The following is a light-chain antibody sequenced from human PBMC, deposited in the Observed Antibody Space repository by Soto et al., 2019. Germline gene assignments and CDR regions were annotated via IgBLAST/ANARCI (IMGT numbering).Light chain of an antibody. CDR1: TGAVTSGHY. J-gene: IGLJ2*01. Sequence: QAVVTQEPSLTVSPGGTVTLTCGSSTGAVTSGHYPYWFQQKPGQAPRTLIYDTSNKHSWTPARFSGSLLGGKAALTLSGAQPEDVAEYYCLLSYSGARPYVVFGGGTKVTVL. CDR2: DTS. V-gene: IGLV7-46*01. CDR3: LLSYSGARPYVV.